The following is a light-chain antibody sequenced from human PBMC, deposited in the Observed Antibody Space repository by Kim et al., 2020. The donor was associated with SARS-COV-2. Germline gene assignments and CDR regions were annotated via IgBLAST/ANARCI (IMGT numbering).Light chain of an antibody. J-gene: IGKJ2*03. CDR3: QQSYSTPYS. V-gene: IGKV1-39*01. Sequence: SASVGDRITITFRTSQNRNNYLNLYHQKPGKAPKLLIYTATNLQGGVPSRFTGSGSGTDFTLTISSLQPEDFATYYCQQSYSTPYSFGQGTKLEI. CDR1: QNRNNY. CDR2: TAT.